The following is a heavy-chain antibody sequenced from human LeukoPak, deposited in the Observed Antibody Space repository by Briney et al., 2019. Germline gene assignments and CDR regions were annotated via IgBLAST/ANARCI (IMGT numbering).Heavy chain of an antibody. J-gene: IGHJ4*02. D-gene: IGHD6-13*01. Sequence: PSETLSLTCAVYGGSFSGYYWNWIRQPPGKGLEWIGEINNSGSTNYNPSLKSRVTISVDTSKNQFSLKLSSVTAADTAVYYCARVDSSNWYEYRGYFDYWGQGTLVTVSS. CDR3: ARVDSSNWYEYRGYFDY. V-gene: IGHV4-34*01. CDR2: INNSGST. CDR1: GGSFSGYY.